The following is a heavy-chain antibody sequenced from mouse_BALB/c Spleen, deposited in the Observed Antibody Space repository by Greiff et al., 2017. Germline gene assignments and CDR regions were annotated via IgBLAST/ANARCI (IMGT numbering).Heavy chain of an antibody. Sequence: DVKLVESGAELVKPGASVKLSCTASGFNIKDTYMHWVKQRPEQGLEWIGRIDPANGNTKYDPKFQGKATITADTSSNTAYLQLSSLTSEDTAVYYCARDGNRGYAMDYWGQGTSVTVSS. J-gene: IGHJ4*01. CDR2: IDPANGNT. CDR3: ARDGNRGYAMDY. CDR1: GFNIKDTY. V-gene: IGHV14-3*02. D-gene: IGHD2-1*01.